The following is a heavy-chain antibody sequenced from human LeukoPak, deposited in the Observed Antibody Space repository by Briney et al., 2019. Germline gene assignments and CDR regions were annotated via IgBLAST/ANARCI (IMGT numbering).Heavy chain of an antibody. J-gene: IGHJ4*02. D-gene: IGHD3-10*01. CDR2: ISGSGGST. Sequence: GGSLRLSCAASGFTVSTYAMSWVRQAPGKGLEWVSAISGSGGSTYYADSVKGRFTISGDNSKNTLYLQMNSLRAEDTAVYYCAKNRPQLLWFGELFLFDYWGQGTLVTVSS. CDR1: GFTVSTYA. CDR3: AKNRPQLLWFGELFLFDY. V-gene: IGHV3-23*01.